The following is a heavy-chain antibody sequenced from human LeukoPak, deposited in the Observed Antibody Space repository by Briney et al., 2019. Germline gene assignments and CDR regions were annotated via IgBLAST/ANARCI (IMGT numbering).Heavy chain of an antibody. D-gene: IGHD3-22*01. J-gene: IGHJ5*02. CDR1: GGTFSSYA. Sequence: SVTVSCKASGGTFSSYAISWVRQAPGQGLEWMGGIIPIFGTANYAQKFQGRVTITADESMSTAYMELSSLRSEDTAVYYCATGDSSGYNNCFDPWGQGTLVTVSS. CDR2: IIPIFGTA. V-gene: IGHV1-69*13. CDR3: ATGDSSGYNNCFDP.